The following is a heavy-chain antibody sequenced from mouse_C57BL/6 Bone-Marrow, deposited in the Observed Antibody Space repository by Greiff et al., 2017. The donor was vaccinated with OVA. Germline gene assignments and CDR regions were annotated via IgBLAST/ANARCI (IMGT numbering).Heavy chain of an antibody. CDR2: IHPNSGST. Sequence: QVQLQQPGAELVKPGASVKLSCKASGYTFTSYWMHWVKQRPGQGLEWIGMIHPNSGSTNYNEKFKSKATLTVDKSSSTAYMHLSSLTSEDSAVYYCARPYDYDRDYYAMDYWGQGTSVTVSS. CDR3: ARPYDYDRDYYAMDY. V-gene: IGHV1-64*01. J-gene: IGHJ4*01. CDR1: GYTFTSYW. D-gene: IGHD2-4*01.